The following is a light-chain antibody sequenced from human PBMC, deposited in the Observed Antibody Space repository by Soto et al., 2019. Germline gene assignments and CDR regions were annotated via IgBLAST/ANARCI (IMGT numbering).Light chain of an antibody. CDR2: GAS. CDR3: QHYNSYSEA. Sequence: EIVMTQSPATLSVSPGERATLSCRASQSVSSNLAWYQQKPGQTPRLLIYGASSRATGVPDRFSGGGSGTDFTLTISRLEPEDFAVYYCQHYNSYSEAFGQGTKVDI. V-gene: IGKV3D-15*01. CDR1: QSVSSN. J-gene: IGKJ1*01.